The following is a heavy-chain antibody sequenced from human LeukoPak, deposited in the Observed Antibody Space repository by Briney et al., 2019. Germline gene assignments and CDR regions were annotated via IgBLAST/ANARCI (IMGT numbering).Heavy chain of an antibody. J-gene: IGHJ4*02. D-gene: IGHD5-24*01. CDR3: GRIGEHDGWEGPFDY. CDR1: GFTLSRYA. CDR2: ISYDGSIK. Sequence: GGSMRLSCAASGFTLSRYAMHWVRQAPGQGPEWVAVISYDGSIKYYADSVQGRFTISRDNSTNTVFLRLTSLRSEDTAVYYFGRIGEHDGWEGPFDYWGQGTLVTVSS. V-gene: IGHV3-30*04.